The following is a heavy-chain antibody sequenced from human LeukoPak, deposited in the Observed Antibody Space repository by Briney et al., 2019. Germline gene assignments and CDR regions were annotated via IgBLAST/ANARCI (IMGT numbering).Heavy chain of an antibody. D-gene: IGHD4-23*01. V-gene: IGHV3-23*01. CDR3: AKSVNYGGNSDFDY. CDR1: GFTFSSYA. CDR2: ISGSGGST. Sequence: GGSLRLSCAASGFTFSSYAMSWVRQAPGKGLEWVSAISGSGGSTYYTDSVKGRFTISRDNSKNTLYLQMNSLRAEDTAVYYCAKSVNYGGNSDFDYWGQGTLVTVSS. J-gene: IGHJ4*02.